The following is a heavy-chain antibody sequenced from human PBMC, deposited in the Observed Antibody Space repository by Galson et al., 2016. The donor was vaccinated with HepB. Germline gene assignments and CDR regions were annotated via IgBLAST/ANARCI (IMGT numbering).Heavy chain of an antibody. J-gene: IGHJ3*02. V-gene: IGHV1-69*13. Sequence: SVKVSCKASGGSFKNYAINWVRQARGQGLEWMGGIIPQFATPKYAQKFQGRVTISADESTTTVFMELSSLRSDDAAVYHCARVREIVVEVGLGAFDIWGPGTAITVSS. D-gene: IGHD2-21*01. CDR2: IIPQFATP. CDR3: ARVREIVVEVGLGAFDI. CDR1: GGSFKNYA.